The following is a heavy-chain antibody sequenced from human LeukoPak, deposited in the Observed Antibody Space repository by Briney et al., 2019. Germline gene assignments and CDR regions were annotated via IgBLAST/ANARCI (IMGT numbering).Heavy chain of an antibody. J-gene: IGHJ4*02. D-gene: IGHD2-2*01. V-gene: IGHV4-39*07. CDR3: ARVVRAGIYFDS. Sequence: SETLSLTCTVAAGSISSSSYYLGWIRQPPGREMGWIGSSHYSGTTYYTPSLTSRVTISADTSKSQFSLRLSSVTAADTAVYYCARVVRAGIYFDSWGQGTLVTVSS. CDR2: SHYSGTT. CDR1: AGSISSSSYY.